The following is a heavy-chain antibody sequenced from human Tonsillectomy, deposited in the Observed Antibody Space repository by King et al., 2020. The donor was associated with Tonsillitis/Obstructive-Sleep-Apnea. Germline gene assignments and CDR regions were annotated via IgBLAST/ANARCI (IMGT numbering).Heavy chain of an antibody. Sequence: VQLVESGGGLVKPGGSLRLSCAASGFTFSNAWMNWVRQAPGKGLEWVGRIKSKTDGGTTDYAAPVKGRFTIARDDSKNTLYLQMNSLKNEDTAVYYCTTGGGVYDFWRTGSDYWGQGTLVTVSS. CDR3: TTGGGVYDFWRTGSDY. V-gene: IGHV3-15*07. J-gene: IGHJ4*02. D-gene: IGHD3-3*01. CDR2: IKSKTDGGTT. CDR1: GFTFSNAW.